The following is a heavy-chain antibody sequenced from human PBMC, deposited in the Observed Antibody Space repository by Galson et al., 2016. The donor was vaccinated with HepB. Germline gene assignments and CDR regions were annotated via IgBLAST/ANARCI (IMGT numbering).Heavy chain of an antibody. CDR2: INHSGST. Sequence: ETLSLTCAVHGGSFSGYWSWIRQPPGKGLEWIGEINHSGSTNYNLSLKSRVTISVDASKNQISLKLSSMTAADTAVYYCARHCGGGSCYRAFEIWGQGTTVTVSS. CDR1: GGSFSGY. J-gene: IGHJ3*02. CDR3: ARHCGGGSCYRAFEI. V-gene: IGHV4-34*01. D-gene: IGHD2-15*01.